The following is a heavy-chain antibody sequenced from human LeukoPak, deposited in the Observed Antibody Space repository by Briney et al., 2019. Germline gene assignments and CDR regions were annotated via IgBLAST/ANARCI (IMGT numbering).Heavy chain of an antibody. CDR2: IYYTGIT. V-gene: IGHV4-59*08. CDR1: GGSISSYF. J-gene: IGHJ6*02. D-gene: IGHD3-10*01. CDR3: TRHDAVPIIGHGMGV. Sequence: SETLSLTCTVSGGSISSYFWSWIRQPPGKGLEWIGYIYYTGITNYNPSLESRVTISVDTSKNQFSLKLNSVTAADTAVYYCTRHDAVPIIGHGMGVWGQGTTVTVSS.